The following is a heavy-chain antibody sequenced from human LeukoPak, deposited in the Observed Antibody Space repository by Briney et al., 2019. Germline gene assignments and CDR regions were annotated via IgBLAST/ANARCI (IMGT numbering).Heavy chain of an antibody. CDR2: IIPIFGTA. D-gene: IGHD3-22*01. CDR3: ARGGYYYDSSGYYYLGAFDI. Sequence: SVKVSCKASGGTFSSYAISWVRQAPGQGLEWMGGIIPIFGTANYAQKFQGRVTITTDESTRTAYMELSSLRSEDTAVYYCARGGYYYDSSGYYYLGAFDIWGQGTMVTVSS. CDR1: GGTFSSYA. J-gene: IGHJ3*02. V-gene: IGHV1-69*05.